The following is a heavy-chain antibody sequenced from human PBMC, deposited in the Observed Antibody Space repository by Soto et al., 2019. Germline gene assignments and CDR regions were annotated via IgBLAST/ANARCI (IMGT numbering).Heavy chain of an antibody. V-gene: IGHV3-11*06. Sequence: LRLSCAGSGFTFGDSYMSWIRQAPGKGLEWLSYISPGSRYPAYADSVKGRFTTSRDNAKRSLYLQMMSLTAEDTAIYYCVRGGGGGLFDPWGQGTMVTVSS. CDR2: ISPGSRYP. CDR1: GFTFGDSY. J-gene: IGHJ5*02. D-gene: IGHD2-15*01. CDR3: VRGGGGGLFDP.